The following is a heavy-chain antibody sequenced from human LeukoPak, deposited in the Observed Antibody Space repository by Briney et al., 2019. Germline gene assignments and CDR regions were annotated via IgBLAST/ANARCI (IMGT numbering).Heavy chain of an antibody. CDR1: GFTFSSYG. D-gene: IGHD3-22*01. CDR2: ISYDGSNK. V-gene: IGHV3-30*12. CDR3: ARAVGKYYYDSSGYLAASGSGYYFDY. Sequence: GGSLRLSCAASGFTFSSYGMHWVRQAPGKGLEWVAVISYDGSNKYYADSVKGRFTISRDNAKNSLYLQMNSLRAEDTAVYYCARAVGKYYYDSSGYLAASGSGYYFDYWGQGTLVTVSS. J-gene: IGHJ4*02.